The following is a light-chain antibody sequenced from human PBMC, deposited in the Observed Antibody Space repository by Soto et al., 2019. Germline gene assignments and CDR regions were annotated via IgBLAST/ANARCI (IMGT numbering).Light chain of an antibody. Sequence: EIVMTXSPXTLSVXXXXXATLSCRASQSVSSNLAWYQQKPGQAPRLLIYGASTRATGIPARFSGSGSGTEFTLTISSLQSEDFAVYYCQQYNNWPPLTFGGGTKVEIK. J-gene: IGKJ4*01. CDR3: QQYNNWPPLT. CDR2: GAS. V-gene: IGKV3-15*01. CDR1: QSVSSN.